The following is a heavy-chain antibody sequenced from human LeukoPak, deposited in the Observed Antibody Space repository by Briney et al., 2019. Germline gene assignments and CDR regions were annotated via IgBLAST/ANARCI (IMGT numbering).Heavy chain of an antibody. CDR3: ARAILVRGFFDY. CDR1: GFTFSSYS. Sequence: GGSLRLSCAASGFTFSSYSMNWVRQAPGKGLEWVAVIWYDGSNKYYADSVKGRFTISRDNSKNTLYLQMNSLRAEDTAVYYCARAILVRGFFDYWGQGTLVTVSS. J-gene: IGHJ4*02. V-gene: IGHV3-33*08. CDR2: IWYDGSNK. D-gene: IGHD3-10*01.